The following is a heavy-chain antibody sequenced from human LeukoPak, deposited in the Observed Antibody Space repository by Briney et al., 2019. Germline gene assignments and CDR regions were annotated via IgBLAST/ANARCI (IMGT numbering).Heavy chain of an antibody. CDR2: IWYDGSNK. V-gene: IGHV3-33*06. J-gene: IGHJ4*02. CDR1: GFTFSSYG. D-gene: IGHD4-17*01. Sequence: GGSLRLSCAASGFTFSSYGMHWVRQAPGKGLESVAVIWYDGSNKYYADSVKGRFTISRDNSKNTLYLQMNSLRAEDTAVYYCAKDPQNYGDYVDGLFDYWGQGTLVTVSS. CDR3: AKDPQNYGDYVDGLFDY.